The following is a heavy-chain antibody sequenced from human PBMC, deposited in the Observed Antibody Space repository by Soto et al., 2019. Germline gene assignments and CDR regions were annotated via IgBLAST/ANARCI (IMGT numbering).Heavy chain of an antibody. J-gene: IGHJ5*02. CDR2: IIPIFGTA. CDR3: ARKLVYCSGGSCYGPRFDP. CDR1: GGTFSSYA. V-gene: IGHV1-69*13. D-gene: IGHD2-15*01. Sequence: ASVKVSCKASGGTFSSYAISWVRQAPGQGLEWMGGIIPIFGTANYAQKFQGRVTITADESTSTAYMELSSLRSEDTAVYYCARKLVYCSGGSCYGPRFDPWGQGTLVTVSS.